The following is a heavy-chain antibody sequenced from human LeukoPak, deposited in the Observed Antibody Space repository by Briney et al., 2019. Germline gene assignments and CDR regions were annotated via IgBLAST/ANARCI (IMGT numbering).Heavy chain of an antibody. V-gene: IGHV4-39*01. D-gene: IGHD2-2*01. CDR1: GGSISSSSYQ. CDR2: FYYSGNT. J-gene: IGHJ4*02. CDR3: ARISIAVFPAYFDH. Sequence: PSETLSLTCTVSGGSISSSSYQWGWIRQPPGKGLEWIGSFYYSGNTYYNPSLKSRVTVSVDTSKNLFSLNLSSVTAADTAVYYCARISIAVFPAYFDHWGQGTLVTVSS.